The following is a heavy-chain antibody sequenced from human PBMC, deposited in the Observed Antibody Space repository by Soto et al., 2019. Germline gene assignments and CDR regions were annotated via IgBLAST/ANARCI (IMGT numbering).Heavy chain of an antibody. CDR2: IIPILGIA. Sequence: QVQLVQSGAEVKKPGSSVKVSCKASGGTFSSYTISWVRQAPGQGLEWMGRIIPILGIANYAQKFQGRVTITADKSTSTAYMELSSLRSADSAVYYCARVGVVTPSVSDYWGQGTLFTVSS. D-gene: IGHD3-3*01. CDR1: GGTFSSYT. V-gene: IGHV1-69*02. J-gene: IGHJ4*02. CDR3: ARVGVVTPSVSDY.